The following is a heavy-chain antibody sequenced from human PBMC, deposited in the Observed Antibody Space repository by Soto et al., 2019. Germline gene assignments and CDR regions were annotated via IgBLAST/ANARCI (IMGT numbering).Heavy chain of an antibody. D-gene: IGHD1-20*01. CDR1: GFSFSTFT. Sequence: EVQLVESGGGLVKPGGSLRLSCAASGFSFSTFTMNWVRQAPGKGLEWVSSIDTSSTYIYYADSVTGRFTISRDNAKKSVYLQMHSLRAEDTAVYYCARETGSYNWTDGLMDVWGQGTTVTVSS. J-gene: IGHJ6*02. V-gene: IGHV3-21*02. CDR3: ARETGSYNWTDGLMDV. CDR2: IDTSSTYI.